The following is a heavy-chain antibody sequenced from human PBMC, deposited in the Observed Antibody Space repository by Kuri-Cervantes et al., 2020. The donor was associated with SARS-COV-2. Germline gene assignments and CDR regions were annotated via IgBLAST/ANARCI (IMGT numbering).Heavy chain of an antibody. V-gene: IGHV4-34*01. CDR1: GELFSGYY. CDR3: ARPDFGGDAFDI. Sequence: GSLRLSCAVAGELFSGYYWTWIRQSPGKGLEWIGEINHSGSTYYNPSLKSRVTISVDTSKNQFSLKLSSVTAADTAVYYCARPDFGGDAFDIWGQGTMVTVSS. J-gene: IGHJ3*02. D-gene: IGHD2-21*01. CDR2: INHSGST.